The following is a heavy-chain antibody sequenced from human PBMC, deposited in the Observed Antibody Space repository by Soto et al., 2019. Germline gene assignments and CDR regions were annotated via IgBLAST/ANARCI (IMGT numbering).Heavy chain of an antibody. CDR1: GFTFSHYP. CDR2: ISYDGSDK. CDR3: AIQLGSREIPAAIGAFDI. J-gene: IGHJ3*02. V-gene: IGHV3-30-3*01. Sequence: QGQLVESGRDMVQPGRSLRLSCAASGFTFSHYPMHWVRQAPGKGLEWVAAISYDGSDKYYAESLKGRFTISRDNPRNTQYMQLESVTPDDTAVYYCAIQLGSREIPAAIGAFDIWGRGTMVTVSS. D-gene: IGHD2-2*01.